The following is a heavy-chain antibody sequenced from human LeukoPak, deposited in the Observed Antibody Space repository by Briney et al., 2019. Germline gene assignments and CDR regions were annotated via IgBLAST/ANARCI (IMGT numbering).Heavy chain of an antibody. D-gene: IGHD5-12*01. CDR2: ISYHGTSK. CDR3: AREGYESYYFDY. V-gene: IGHV3-30-3*01. J-gene: IGHJ4*02. CDR1: EFMLTNYA. Sequence: GRSLRLSCAASEFMLTNYAMHWVRQAPGKGLEWVAVISYHGTSKYYADSVKGRFTISRDNAKNTLYLQMNSLRAEDTAVYYCAREGYESYYFDYWGQGTLVTLSS.